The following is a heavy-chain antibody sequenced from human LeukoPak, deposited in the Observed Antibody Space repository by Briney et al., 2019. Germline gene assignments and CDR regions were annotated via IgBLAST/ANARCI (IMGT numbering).Heavy chain of an antibody. D-gene: IGHD1-7*01. Sequence: GGSLRLSCAASGFTFSSYGMHWVRQAPGKGLEWVAVISYDGSNKYYADSVKGRFTISRDNSKNTLYLQMNSLRAEDTAVYYCAKDWSNWNYLLGYWGQGTLVTVSS. CDR3: AKDWSNWNYLLGY. CDR1: GFTFSSYG. J-gene: IGHJ4*02. CDR2: ISYDGSNK. V-gene: IGHV3-30*18.